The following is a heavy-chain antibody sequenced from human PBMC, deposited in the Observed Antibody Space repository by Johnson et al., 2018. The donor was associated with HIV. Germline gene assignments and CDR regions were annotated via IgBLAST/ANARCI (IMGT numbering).Heavy chain of an antibody. CDR1: GFTFSSYA. D-gene: IGHD5-24*01. CDR3: ARRRRDGDAFDI. V-gene: IGHV3-48*04. Sequence: EVQLVESGGGLVQPGRSLRLSCAASGFTFSSYAMSWVRQAPGKGLEWVSYISTSGSTRYYADAVKGRFTISRDNAKNSLYLQMNSLRAEDTAVYYCARRRRDGDAFDIWGQGTMVTVSS. CDR2: ISTSGSTR. J-gene: IGHJ3*02.